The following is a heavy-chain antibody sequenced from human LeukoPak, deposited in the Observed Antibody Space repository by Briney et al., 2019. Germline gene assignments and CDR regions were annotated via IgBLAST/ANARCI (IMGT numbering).Heavy chain of an antibody. V-gene: IGHV4-39*02. D-gene: IGHD2-21*01. CDR3: AREYSRSVVAGSRPDL. Sequence: SETLALTCSVSGGSISSSSHYWGWIRQSPGKGLDWIGSMYYRGTTYENSSLKSRLTLSIDTSNNQFSLKLTSVTAADTAVYFCAREYSRSVVAGSRPDLWGQGLLVTVSS. J-gene: IGHJ4*02. CDR1: GGSISSSSHY. CDR2: MYYRGTT.